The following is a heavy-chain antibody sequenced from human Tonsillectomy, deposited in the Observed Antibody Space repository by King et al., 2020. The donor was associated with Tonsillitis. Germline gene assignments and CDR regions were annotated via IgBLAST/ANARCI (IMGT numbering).Heavy chain of an antibody. CDR1: GFTFSSYA. V-gene: IGHV3-23*04. CDR3: SKGPQYCDSSEDY. Sequence: VQLVESGGGLVQPGESLRLSCAASGFTFSSYAMSWVRQAPGKGLEWVSAISGSGGSTYSADSVKGRFTISRDNSKNTLYLQMNSLRAEDTAVYYCSKGPQYCDSSEDYWGQGTLVTVSA. D-gene: IGHD3-22*01. CDR2: ISGSGGST. J-gene: IGHJ4*02.